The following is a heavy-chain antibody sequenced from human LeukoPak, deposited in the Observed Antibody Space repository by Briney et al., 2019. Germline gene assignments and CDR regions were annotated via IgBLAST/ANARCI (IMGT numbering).Heavy chain of an antibody. CDR1: GGTFSSYT. CDR3: AGIPAVNWFDP. V-gene: IGHV1-69*02. Sequence: ASVNVSCKASGGTFSSYTISWVRQAPGQGLEWMGRIIPILGIANYAQKFQGRVTITADKSTSTAYMELSSLRSEDTAVYYCAGIPAVNWFDPWGQETLVTVSS. D-gene: IGHD2-2*01. J-gene: IGHJ5*02. CDR2: IIPILGIA.